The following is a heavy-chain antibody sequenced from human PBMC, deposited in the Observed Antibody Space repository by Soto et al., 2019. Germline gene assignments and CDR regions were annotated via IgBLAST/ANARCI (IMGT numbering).Heavy chain of an antibody. CDR1: GGSISSRGYY. Sequence: QLQLQESGPGLVKPSETLSLTCTVSGGSISSRGYYWGWIRQPPGKGLEWIGSIYYSGSTYYNPSLKSRVTISVDTSKNQFSLQLSSATAADTAVYYCARTTILRERGGLWEQPRESVYFDYWGQGTLVTVSS. J-gene: IGHJ4*02. V-gene: IGHV4-39*01. CDR3: ARTTILRERGGLWEQPRESVYFDY. D-gene: IGHD1-26*01. CDR2: IYYSGST.